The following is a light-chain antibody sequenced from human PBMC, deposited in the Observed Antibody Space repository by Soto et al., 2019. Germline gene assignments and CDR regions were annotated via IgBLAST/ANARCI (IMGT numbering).Light chain of an antibody. V-gene: IGLV1-44*01. CDR3: AVWDDSLIGPV. CDR1: RSNIGSNA. CDR2: SNN. J-gene: IGLJ3*02. Sequence: QSVLTQSPSASGTPGQRVTIACSGSRSNIGSNAVNWYQQLPGTAPKLLIYSNNQRPSGVPDRFSGSKSGTSASLAISGLQSEDEADYYCAVWDDSLIGPVFGGGTKVTVL.